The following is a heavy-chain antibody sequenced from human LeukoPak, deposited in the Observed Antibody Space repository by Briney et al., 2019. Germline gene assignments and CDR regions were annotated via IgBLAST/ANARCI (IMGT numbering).Heavy chain of an antibody. CDR2: IKSKTDGGTT. CDR3: ATPSRKSDY. V-gene: IGHV3-15*01. J-gene: IGHJ4*02. Sequence: PGGSLRLSCAASGFPFSSYGLSWVRQAPGKGLEWVGRIKSKTDGGTTDYAAPVKGRFTISRDDSKNTLYLQMNSLKTEDTAVYYCATPSRKSDYWGQGTLVTVSS. CDR1: GFPFSSYG.